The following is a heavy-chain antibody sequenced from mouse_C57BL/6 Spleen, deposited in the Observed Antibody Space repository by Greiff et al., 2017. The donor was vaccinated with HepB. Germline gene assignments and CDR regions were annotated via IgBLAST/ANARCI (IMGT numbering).Heavy chain of an antibody. CDR1: GYSITSGYY. CDR3: AREGRDDYPFAY. D-gene: IGHD2-4*01. V-gene: IGHV3-6*01. J-gene: IGHJ3*01. Sequence: DVKLQESGPGLVKPSQSLSLTCSVTGYSITSGYYWNWIRQFPGNKLEWMGYISYDGSNNYNPSLKNRISITRDTSKNQFFLKLNSVTTEDTATYYCAREGRDDYPFAYWGQGTLVTVSA. CDR2: ISYDGSN.